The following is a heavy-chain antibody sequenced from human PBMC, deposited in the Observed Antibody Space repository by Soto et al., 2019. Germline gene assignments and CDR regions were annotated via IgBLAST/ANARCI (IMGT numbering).Heavy chain of an antibody. CDR3: ATRPLLPGAP. V-gene: IGHV3-53*01. CDR1: GFTFSSND. Sequence: EVQLVESGGGLNQPGGSLRLSCAASGFTFSSNDMNWVRQAPGKGLEWVSLIYSSGSTSYAVSVKGRFTISRDNSKNTLYPQMSSLRAEDTAVYYCATRPLLPGAPWGQGTMVTVSS. CDR2: IYSSGST. D-gene: IGHD3-22*01. J-gene: IGHJ3*01.